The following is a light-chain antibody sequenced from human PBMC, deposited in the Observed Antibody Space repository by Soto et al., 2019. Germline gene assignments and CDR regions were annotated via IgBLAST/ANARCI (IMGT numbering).Light chain of an antibody. CDR2: ENN. Sequence: QSVLTXPPSVSAAPGQKVTISCSGSSSNIGNNYVSWYQQLPGTAPKLLIYENNKRPSGIPDRFSGSKSGTSATLGITGLQTGDEADYYCGTWDSSLSAGEVFGTGTKVTVL. V-gene: IGLV1-51*02. CDR1: SSNIGNNY. J-gene: IGLJ1*01. CDR3: GTWDSSLSAGEV.